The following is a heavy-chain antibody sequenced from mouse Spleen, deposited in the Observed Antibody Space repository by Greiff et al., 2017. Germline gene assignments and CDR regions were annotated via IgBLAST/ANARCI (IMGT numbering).Heavy chain of an antibody. D-gene: IGHD4-1*01. V-gene: IGHV1-54*01. CDR3: ARGANWRFDY. CDR2: INPGSGGT. J-gene: IGHJ2*01. Sequence: QVQLKQSGAELVRPGTSVKVSCKASGYAFTNYLIEWVKQRPGQGLEWIGVINPGSGGTNYNEKFKGKATLTADKSSSTAYMQLSSLTSEDSAVYFCARGANWRFDYWGQGTTLTVSS. CDR1: GYAFTNYL.